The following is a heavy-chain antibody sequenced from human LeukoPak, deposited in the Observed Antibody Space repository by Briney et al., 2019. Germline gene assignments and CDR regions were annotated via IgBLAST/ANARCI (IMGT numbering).Heavy chain of an antibody. D-gene: IGHD2-15*01. J-gene: IGHJ6*02. CDR1: GGSFSGYY. Sequence: SETLSLTCAVYGGSFSGYYWSWIRQPPGKGLEWIGEINRSGSTNYNPSLKSRVTISVDTSKNQFSLKLSSVTAADTAVYYCARGARFYCSGGSCYLRPYYYYYGMDVWGQGTTVTVSS. CDR2: INRSGST. V-gene: IGHV4-34*01. CDR3: ARGARFYCSGGSCYLRPYYYYYGMDV.